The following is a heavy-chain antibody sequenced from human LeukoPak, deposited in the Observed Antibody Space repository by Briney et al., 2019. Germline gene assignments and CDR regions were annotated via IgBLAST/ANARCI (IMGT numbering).Heavy chain of an antibody. CDR2: IYYSGST. CDR1: GGSFSNYY. D-gene: IGHD5-18*01. V-gene: IGHV4-59*08. J-gene: IGHJ4*02. CDR3: ARSFTAMVTGFDY. Sequence: SETLSLTCAVYGGSFSNYYWTWIRQPPGKGLEWIGYIYYSGSTNYNPSLKSRVTISVDTSKNQFSLKLSSVTAADTAVYYCARSFTAMVTGFDYWGQGTLVTVSS.